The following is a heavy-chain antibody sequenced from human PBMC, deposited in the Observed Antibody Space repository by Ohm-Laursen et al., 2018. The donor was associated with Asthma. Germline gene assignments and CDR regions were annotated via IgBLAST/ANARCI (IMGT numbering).Heavy chain of an antibody. Sequence: SLRLSCTASGFTFSSYTMSWVRQAPGKGLEWLSIVSGLDSGAHTYYADSVKGRFTISRDNSKSTLFLQMNSLRAEDTAVYYCAKHSSAWHWGYWGQGTLVTVSS. V-gene: IGHV3-23*01. CDR2: VSGLDSGAHT. J-gene: IGHJ4*02. CDR1: GFTFSSYT. D-gene: IGHD3-22*01. CDR3: AKHSSAWHWGY.